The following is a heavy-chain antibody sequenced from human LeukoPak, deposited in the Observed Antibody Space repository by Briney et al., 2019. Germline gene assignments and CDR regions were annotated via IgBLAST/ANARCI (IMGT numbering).Heavy chain of an antibody. CDR1: GFTSSTNW. CDR2: IRQDGSEK. CDR3: ARGYM. J-gene: IGHJ4*02. Sequence: GSLRLSCADSGFTSSTNWMSWVRQAPGKGLEWVANIRQDGSEKYYVDSVKGRFTISRDNAKNSLYLQMNSLRAEDTAVYYCARGYMWGQGILVTVSS. V-gene: IGHV3-7*01. D-gene: IGHD5-18*01.